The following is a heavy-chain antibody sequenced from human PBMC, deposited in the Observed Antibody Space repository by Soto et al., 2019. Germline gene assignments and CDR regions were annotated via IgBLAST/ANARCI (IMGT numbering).Heavy chain of an antibody. CDR1: GFSFSDYG. CDR3: ARGSYNWNSREFYFYYNLDV. V-gene: IGHV3-33*01. J-gene: IGHJ6*03. D-gene: IGHD1-20*01. CDR2: IWYDGSNK. Sequence: QVQLVESGGGVVQPGRSLRLSCAASGFSFSDYGMHWVRQAPGKGLEWVALIWYDGSNKYYEDSVKGRFTISRDNSKNTLFLQMNSLRVEDTAVYYCARGSYNWNSREFYFYYNLDVWGQGTTVTVSS.